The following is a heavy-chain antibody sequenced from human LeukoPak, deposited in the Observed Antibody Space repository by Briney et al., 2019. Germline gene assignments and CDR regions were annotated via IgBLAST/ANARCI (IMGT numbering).Heavy chain of an antibody. Sequence: GASVKVSCKASGYTFTSYDINWVRQATGQGLEWMGWMNPNSGNTGYAQKFQDRVTMTRNTSIGTAYMELSSLRSEDTAVYYCARGGGKAHSTVVTLGSGAFDIWGQGTMVTVSS. J-gene: IGHJ3*02. V-gene: IGHV1-8*01. CDR2: MNPNSGNT. D-gene: IGHD4-23*01. CDR1: GYTFTSYD. CDR3: ARGGGKAHSTVVTLGSGAFDI.